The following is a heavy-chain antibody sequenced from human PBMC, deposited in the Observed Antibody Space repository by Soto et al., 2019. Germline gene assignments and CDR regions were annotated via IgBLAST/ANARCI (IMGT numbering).Heavy chain of an antibody. Sequence: GGSLRLSCTASGFTFGDYAMSWFRQAPGKGLEWVGFIRSKAYGGTTEYAASVKGRFTISRDDSKSIAYLQMNSLKTEDTAVYYCTRVGILSGASLPRARKIDYWGQGTLVTVSS. CDR3: TRVGILSGASLPRARKIDY. CDR1: GFTFGDYA. CDR2: IRSKAYGGTT. V-gene: IGHV3-49*03. J-gene: IGHJ4*02. D-gene: IGHD1-26*01.